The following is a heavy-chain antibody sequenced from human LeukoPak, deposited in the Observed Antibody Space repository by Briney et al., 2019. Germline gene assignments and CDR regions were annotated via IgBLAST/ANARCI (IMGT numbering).Heavy chain of an antibody. D-gene: IGHD3-22*01. Sequence: PGGSLRLSCTASGFTFGDYATSWVRQAPGKGLEWVGFIRSKAYGGTTEYAASVKGRFTISRDDSKSIVYLQMNSLKTEDTAVYYCTRTYYYDSSGSIWGQGTTVTVPS. CDR1: GFTFGDYA. J-gene: IGHJ6*02. V-gene: IGHV3-49*04. CDR2: IRSKAYGGTT. CDR3: TRTYYYDSSGSI.